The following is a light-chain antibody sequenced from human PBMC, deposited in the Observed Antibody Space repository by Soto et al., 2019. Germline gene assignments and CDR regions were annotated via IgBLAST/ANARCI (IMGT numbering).Light chain of an antibody. CDR2: EVS. CDR1: QSLGFRYASTY. J-gene: IGKJ2*01. CDR3: LQTTHWPPYP. Sequence: DVVLTQSPLSLPVTLGQPASISCTSSQSLGFRYASTYLSWYQQRPGQRLRRLIYEVSQRDSGVPHRVSGSGSGADFTLKIRSVEVEDGAVYYCLQTTHWPPYPVGEGTKLEIK. V-gene: IGKV2-30*01.